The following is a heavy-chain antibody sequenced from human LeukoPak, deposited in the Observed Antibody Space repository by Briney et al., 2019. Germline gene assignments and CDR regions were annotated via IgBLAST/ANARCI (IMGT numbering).Heavy chain of an antibody. V-gene: IGHV2-5*02. CDR2: IYWDDDK. D-gene: IGHD6-19*01. J-gene: IGHJ4*02. Sequence: SGPTLVNPTQTLTLTWTFSGFSLSTTGVGVGWVRQPPGKALEWLALIYWDDDKRYSPSLKSRLTVTKDTSKNQVVLTMTNMDPVDTATYYCAHRHRSGWLFDYWGQATLVTVSS. CDR1: GFSLSTTGVG. CDR3: AHRHRSGWLFDY.